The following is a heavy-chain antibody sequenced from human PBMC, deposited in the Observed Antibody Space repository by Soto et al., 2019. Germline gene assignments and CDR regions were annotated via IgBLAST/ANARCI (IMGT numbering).Heavy chain of an antibody. V-gene: IGHV4-39*01. CDR1: GGSISSSSYY. CDR3: ARRRRVTIFGVVINDAFDI. Sequence: SETLSLTCTVSGGSISSSSYYWGWIRQSPGKGLEWIGSIYYSGSTYYNPSLKSRVTISVDTSKNQFSLKLSSVTAADTAVYYCARRRRVTIFGVVINDAFDIWVQGTMVTVSS. CDR2: IYYSGST. D-gene: IGHD3-3*01. J-gene: IGHJ3*02.